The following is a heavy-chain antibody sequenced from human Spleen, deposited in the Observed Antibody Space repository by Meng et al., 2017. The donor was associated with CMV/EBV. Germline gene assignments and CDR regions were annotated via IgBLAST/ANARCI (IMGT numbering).Heavy chain of an antibody. Sequence: ETLSLTCTVSGGSISSYYWSWIRQPPGKALEWLAYIFSNDEKCYSTSLKSRLAIYKDTSKSQVVLVMSRMDPVDTATYYCVRIAARRGYLDYWGQGTRVTVSS. CDR2: IFSNDEK. CDR1: GGSISSYYW. J-gene: IGHJ4*02. V-gene: IGHV2-26*01. CDR3: VRIAARRGYLDY. D-gene: IGHD6-6*01.